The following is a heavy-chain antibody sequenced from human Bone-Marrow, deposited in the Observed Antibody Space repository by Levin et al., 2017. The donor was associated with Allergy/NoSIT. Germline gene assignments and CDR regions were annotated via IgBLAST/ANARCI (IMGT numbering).Heavy chain of an antibody. CDR3: ARVEYYSHSPDEQYYFYGMDV. CDR1: GGTFSSYA. V-gene: IGHV1-69*06. Sequence: SVKVSCKASGGTFSSYAVNWVRQAPGQGLEWMGWIIPVFDTTNYAQKFLGRVTITADKSTGTVNMELSSMKSEDTAVYFCARVEYYSHSPDEQYYFYGMDVWGQGTSVTVSS. D-gene: IGHD3-22*01. J-gene: IGHJ6*02. CDR2: IIPVFDTT.